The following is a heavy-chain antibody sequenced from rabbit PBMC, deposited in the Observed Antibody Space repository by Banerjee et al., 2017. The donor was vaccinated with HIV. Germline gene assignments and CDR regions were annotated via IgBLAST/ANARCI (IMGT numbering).Heavy chain of an antibody. D-gene: IGHD6-1*01. CDR2: IAGGGSDST. CDR3: ARSYASNSDAYWQAYFYL. Sequence: QSLEVSGGDLVKPGASLTLTCTASGFDFISGLPLCLVRPASGTGVAVVGCFVGGGLEWIGCIAGGGSDSTHYASWAKGRFTISKTSSTTVTLRTPSLTAADTATYFCARSYASNSDAYWQAYFYLWGPGTLVTVS. J-gene: IGHJ4*01. CDR1: GFDFISGLP. V-gene: IGHV1S40*01.